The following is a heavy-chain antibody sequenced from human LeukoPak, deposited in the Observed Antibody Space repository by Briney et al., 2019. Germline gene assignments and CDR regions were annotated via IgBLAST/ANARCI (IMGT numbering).Heavy chain of an antibody. CDR3: ARDVDYGEYTAHAFDI. CDR2: ISSSSSTI. Sequence: TGGSLRLSCAASGFTFSSYSMNWVRQAPGKGLEGVSYISSSSSTIYYADSVKGRFTISRDNAKNSLYLQMNSLRAEDTAVYYCARDVDYGEYTAHAFDIWGQGTMATVSS. CDR1: GFTFSSYS. J-gene: IGHJ3*02. D-gene: IGHD4-17*01. V-gene: IGHV3-48*04.